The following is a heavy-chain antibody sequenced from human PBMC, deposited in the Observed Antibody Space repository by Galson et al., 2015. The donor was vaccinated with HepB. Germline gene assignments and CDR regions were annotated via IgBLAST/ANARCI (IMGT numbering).Heavy chain of an antibody. J-gene: IGHJ4*02. Sequence: SLRLSCAASGFTFSSYGMHWVRQAPGKGLEWVAVIWYDGSNKYYADSVKGRFTISRDNSKNTLYLQMNSLRAEDTAVYYCVSSTSCYASYCDYWGQGTLVTVSS. CDR3: VSSTSCYASYCDY. CDR1: GFTFSSYG. CDR2: IWYDGSNK. V-gene: IGHV3-33*01. D-gene: IGHD2-2*01.